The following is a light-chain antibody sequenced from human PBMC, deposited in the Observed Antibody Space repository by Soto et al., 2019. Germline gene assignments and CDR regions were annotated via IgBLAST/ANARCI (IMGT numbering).Light chain of an antibody. CDR2: WAS. J-gene: IGKJ1*01. Sequence: DIVMTQSPYSLAVSLGERATINCKSSQSFLYSSNNKNYLAWYQQKPRQPPKLLIYWASTRESGVPDRFSGSGSGTDFTLTISSLQAEDVAVYYCQQYYSTPTFGQGTKVDI. V-gene: IGKV4-1*01. CDR1: QSFLYSSNNKNY. CDR3: QQYYSTPT.